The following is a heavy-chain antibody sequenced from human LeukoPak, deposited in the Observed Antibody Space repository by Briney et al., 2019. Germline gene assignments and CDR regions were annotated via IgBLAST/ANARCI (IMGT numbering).Heavy chain of an antibody. Sequence: SGGSLRLSCAASGFTFSSYAMSWVHQAAGKGLEWVSAISGSGGSTYYADSVKGRFTISRDNSKNTLYLQMNSLRAEDTAVYYSAKPLRYFDWLLSDFDYWGQGTLVTVSS. V-gene: IGHV3-23*01. CDR2: ISGSGGST. CDR1: GFTFSSYA. CDR3: AKPLRYFDWLLSDFDY. J-gene: IGHJ4*02. D-gene: IGHD3-9*01.